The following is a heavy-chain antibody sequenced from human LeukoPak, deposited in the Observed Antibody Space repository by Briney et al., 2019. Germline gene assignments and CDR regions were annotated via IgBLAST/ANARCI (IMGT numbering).Heavy chain of an antibody. CDR1: GGSISSSSYY. V-gene: IGHV4-39*07. J-gene: IGHJ4*02. D-gene: IGHD2-15*01. Sequence: SETLSLTCTVSGGSISSSSYYWGWIRQPPGKGLEWIGSIYYSGSTYYNPSLKSRVTISVDTSKNQFSLKLSSVTAADTAVYYCASLYCSGGSCYEVDYWGQGTLVTVSS. CDR3: ASLYCSGGSCYEVDY. CDR2: IYYSGST.